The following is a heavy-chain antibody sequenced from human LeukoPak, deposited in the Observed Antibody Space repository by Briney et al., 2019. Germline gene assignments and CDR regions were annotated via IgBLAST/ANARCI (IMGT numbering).Heavy chain of an antibody. Sequence: GASVKVSCRASGYTFIAYYMHWVRQAPGQGLEWMGWINPSSGGTNYAQKFQGRVTMTTDTSTSTAYMELRSLRSDDTAVYYCARESGRDFPDWGQGTLVTVSS. D-gene: IGHD2-21*01. J-gene: IGHJ4*02. CDR1: GYTFIAYY. CDR2: INPSSGGT. V-gene: IGHV1-2*02. CDR3: ARESGRDFPD.